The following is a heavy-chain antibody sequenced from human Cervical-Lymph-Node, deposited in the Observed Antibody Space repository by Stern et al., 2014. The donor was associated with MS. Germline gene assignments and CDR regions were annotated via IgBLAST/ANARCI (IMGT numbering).Heavy chain of an antibody. J-gene: IGHJ4*02. CDR2: ISSTSVYI. CDR1: GFSFSNSA. CDR3: LRDGGDY. Sequence: VQLVQSGGGLVKPGGSLRLSCEASGFSFSNSAMNWVRQAPGKGLEWVSSISSTSVYIYYADSVKGRFTISRDNAKNSLFLQMNSLRPEETAVYYCLRDGGDYWGQGTLVTVSS. D-gene: IGHD3-16*01. V-gene: IGHV3-21*01.